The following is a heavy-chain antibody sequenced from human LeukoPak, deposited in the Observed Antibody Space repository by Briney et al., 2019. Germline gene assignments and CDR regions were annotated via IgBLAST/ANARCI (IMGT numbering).Heavy chain of an antibody. CDR2: IYHSGRT. D-gene: IGHD5-12*01. V-gene: IGHV4-38-2*01. Sequence: SETLSLTCAVSGYSISSGYYWGWIRQPPGKGLEWIGSIYHSGRTNYTPSLKSRVTISVGTSKNQFSLKLRFVTASDTAVYYCARQDIVATIDYWGQGTLITVSS. J-gene: IGHJ4*02. CDR1: GYSISSGYY. CDR3: ARQDIVATIDY.